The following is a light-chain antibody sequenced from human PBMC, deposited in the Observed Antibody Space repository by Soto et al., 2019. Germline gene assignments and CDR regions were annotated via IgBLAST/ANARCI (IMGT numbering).Light chain of an antibody. Sequence: EIVLTQSPDTLSLSPGEGATLSCRASQTVSNSLAWYRQKPGQAPRLLIYDTSNRATGIPARFRGSGSGTGLTLSISSLEPEDFAVYYCQQSDNWPWTFGQGTKVEIK. J-gene: IGKJ1*01. CDR1: QTVSNS. V-gene: IGKV3-11*01. CDR2: DTS. CDR3: QQSDNWPWT.